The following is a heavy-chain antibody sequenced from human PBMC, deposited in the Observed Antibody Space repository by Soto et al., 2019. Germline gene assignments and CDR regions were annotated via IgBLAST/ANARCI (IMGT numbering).Heavy chain of an antibody. CDR3: AKVFYYYDSSGYYYFDY. CDR1: VFTCSSYA. D-gene: IGHD3-22*01. J-gene: IGHJ4*02. V-gene: IGHV3-23*01. CDR2: ISGSGSTI. Sequence: GGSLRLSGEGPVFTCSSYAVSWVRQAPGKGPEWISSISGSGSTIYYADSVKGRFTISRDNSKNTLYLQMSSLRAEDTAVYYCAKVFYYYDSSGYYYFDYWGQGTLVTVSS.